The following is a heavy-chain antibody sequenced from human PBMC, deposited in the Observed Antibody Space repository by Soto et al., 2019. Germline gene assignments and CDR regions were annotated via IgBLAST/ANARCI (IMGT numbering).Heavy chain of an antibody. V-gene: IGHV3-30-3*01. Sequence: QVQLVESGGGVVQPGRSLRLSCAASGFTFSSYAMHWVRQAPGKGLEWVAVISYDGSNTYYADSVKGRFTISRDNSKNXLXQQKNRLRAEDTAVYDCAREGGDCSGGSCYSGGFCGWGQGTLGTVSS. CDR3: AREGGDCSGGSCYSGGFCG. D-gene: IGHD2-15*01. CDR2: ISYDGSNT. CDR1: GFTFSSYA. J-gene: IGHJ4*02.